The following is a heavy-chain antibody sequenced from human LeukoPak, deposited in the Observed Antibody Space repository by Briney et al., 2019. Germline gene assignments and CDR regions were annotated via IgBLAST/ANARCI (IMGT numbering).Heavy chain of an antibody. Sequence: SDTLSLTCTVSGGSITSYYWSWIWQPPGEGLEYIGQIHFSGSANYNPSLESRVAMSLDASKNQFSLKVSSVTAADTAIYYCARDIREVGATHYFDYWGQGSLVTVSS. J-gene: IGHJ4*02. V-gene: IGHV4-59*01. CDR2: IHFSGSA. D-gene: IGHD1-26*01. CDR3: ARDIREVGATHYFDY. CDR1: GGSITSYY.